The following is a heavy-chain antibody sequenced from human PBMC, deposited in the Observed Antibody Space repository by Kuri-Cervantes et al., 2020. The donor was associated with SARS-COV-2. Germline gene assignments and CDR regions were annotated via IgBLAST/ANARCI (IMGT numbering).Heavy chain of an antibody. V-gene: IGHV5-10-1*01. J-gene: IGHJ4*02. CDR3: ARSGYTVVTPDY. CDR2: IDPSDSYT. CDR1: GYSFTSYW. Sequence: KVSCKGSGYSFTSYWISWVRQMPGKDLEWMGRIDPSDSYTNYSPSFQGHVTISADKSISTAYLQWSSLKASDNAMYYCARSGYTVVTPDYWGQGTLVTVSS. D-gene: IGHD4-23*01.